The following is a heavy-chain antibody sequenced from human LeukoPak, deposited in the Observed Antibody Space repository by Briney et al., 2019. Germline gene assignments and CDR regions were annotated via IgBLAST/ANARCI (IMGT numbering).Heavy chain of an antibody. CDR1: GGSFSGYY. J-gene: IGHJ4*02. V-gene: IGHV4-34*01. Sequence: SETLSLTCTVYGGSFSGYYWSWIRQPPGKGLELIGEINHSGSTNYNPSLKSRVTISVDMSKNQFSLKLSSVTAADTAVYYCARGQGNSSSWYGAFDYWGQGTLVTVSS. CDR3: ARGQGNSSSWYGAFDY. CDR2: INHSGST. D-gene: IGHD6-13*01.